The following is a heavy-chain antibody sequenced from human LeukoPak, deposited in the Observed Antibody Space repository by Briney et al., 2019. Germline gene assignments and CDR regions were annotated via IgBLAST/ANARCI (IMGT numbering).Heavy chain of an antibody. Sequence: GGSLRLSCAASGFTIKTSYMTWVRQAPGKGLEWVSVIYSSGNTYYADSVKGRFTISRDNSKNTLYLQMNSLRAEDTAVYYCAKDRGGPVSDYWGQGTLVTVSS. CDR3: AKDRGGPVSDY. CDR1: GFTIKTSY. D-gene: IGHD3-10*01. J-gene: IGHJ4*02. CDR2: IYSSGNT. V-gene: IGHV3-53*01.